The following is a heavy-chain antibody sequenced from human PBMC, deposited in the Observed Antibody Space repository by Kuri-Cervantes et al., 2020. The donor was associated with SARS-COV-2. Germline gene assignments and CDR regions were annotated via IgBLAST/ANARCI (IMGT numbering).Heavy chain of an antibody. Sequence: GGSLRLSCAASGFTFSSYGMNWVRQAPGKGLEWVSSISSSSSYIYYADSVKGRFTISRDNAKNSLYLQMNSLRAEDTAVYYCARVRLYCSGGSCYFDYWGQGPLVPVSS. J-gene: IGHJ4*02. CDR1: GFTFSSYG. V-gene: IGHV3-21*01. D-gene: IGHD2-15*01. CDR3: ARVRLYCSGGSCYFDY. CDR2: ISSSSSYI.